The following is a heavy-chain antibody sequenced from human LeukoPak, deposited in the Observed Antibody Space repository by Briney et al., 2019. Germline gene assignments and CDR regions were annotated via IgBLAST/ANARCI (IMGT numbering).Heavy chain of an antibody. CDR1: GGSISSSSYY. CDR3: ASTLWFGPNNWFDP. D-gene: IGHD3-10*01. CDR2: IYSSGST. J-gene: IGHJ5*02. Sequence: SETLSLTCTVSGGSISSSSYYWGWIRQPPGKGLEWIGSIYSSGSTYYNPSLKSRVTISVDTSKNQFSLKLSSVTAADTAVYYGASTLWFGPNNWFDPWGQGTLVTVSS. V-gene: IGHV4-39*01.